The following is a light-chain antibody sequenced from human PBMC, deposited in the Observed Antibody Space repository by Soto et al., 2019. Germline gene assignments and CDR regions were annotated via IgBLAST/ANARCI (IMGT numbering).Light chain of an antibody. V-gene: IGKV3D-20*01. CDR1: QSVSSSY. CDR3: QQYGSSRFT. Sequence: EIVLTQSPATLSLSPGERATLSCGASQSVSSSYLAWYQQKPGLAPRLLIYDASSRATGIPDRSSGSGSGTDFTLTISRLEPEDFAVYYCQQYGSSRFTFGPGTKVDIK. CDR2: DAS. J-gene: IGKJ3*01.